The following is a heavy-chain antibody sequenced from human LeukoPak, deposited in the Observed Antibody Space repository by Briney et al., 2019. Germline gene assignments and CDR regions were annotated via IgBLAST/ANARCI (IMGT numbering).Heavy chain of an antibody. D-gene: IGHD2-15*01. J-gene: IGHJ4*02. CDR2: ISAYNGNT. Sequence: ASVKVSCKASGYTFTSYGISWVRQAPGQGLEWMGWISAYNGNTNYAQKLQGRVTMTTDTSTSTAYMELRSLRSDDTAVYYCVRDQRCSGGSCYSDRLDYWGQGTRVTVS. V-gene: IGHV1-18*04. CDR1: GYTFTSYG. CDR3: VRDQRCSGGSCYSDRLDY.